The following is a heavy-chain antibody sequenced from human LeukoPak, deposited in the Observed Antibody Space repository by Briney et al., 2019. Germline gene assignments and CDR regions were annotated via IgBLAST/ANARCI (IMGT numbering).Heavy chain of an antibody. CDR3: ARRGYSSGFYYFDY. D-gene: IGHD6-19*01. CDR2: IYYSGST. V-gene: IGHV4-59*08. J-gene: IGHJ4*02. Sequence: SETLSLTCTASGGSISSYYRSWIRQPPGKGLECIGYIYYSGSTNYNPSLKSRVTISVDTSKNQFSLKLTSVTAADTAVYYCARRGYSSGFYYFDYWGQGTLVTVSS. CDR1: GGSISSYY.